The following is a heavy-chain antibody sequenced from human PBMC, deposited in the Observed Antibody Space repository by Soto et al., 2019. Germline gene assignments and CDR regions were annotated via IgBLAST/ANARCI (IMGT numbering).Heavy chain of an antibody. V-gene: IGHV1-18*01. Sequence: QVQLVQSGAEVKKPGASVKVSCKASGYTFTNFGISWVRQAPGQGLEWMGWISAYNGNTNYAQNFQGRVTMTTDTSTSTDHMELRRLRSDDTAVYYCGRGGTPVDYWGQGPLVTVSS. D-gene: IGHD3-16*01. CDR3: GRGGTPVDY. J-gene: IGHJ4*02. CDR1: GYTFTNFG. CDR2: ISAYNGNT.